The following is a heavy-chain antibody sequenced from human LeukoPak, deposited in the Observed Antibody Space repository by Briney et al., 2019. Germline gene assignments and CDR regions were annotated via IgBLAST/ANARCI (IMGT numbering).Heavy chain of an antibody. V-gene: IGHV1-69*13. CDR2: IIPIFGTA. J-gene: IGHJ6*02. Sequence: SVKVSCKASGGTFSSYSITWVRQAPGQGLEWMGGIIPIFGTANYAQKFQGRVTITADESTSTAYMELSSLRSEDTAVYYCAGGLYYDSSGPYYYYYGMDVWGQGTTVTVSS. CDR3: AGGLYYDSSGPYYYYYGMDV. CDR1: GGTFSSYS. D-gene: IGHD3-22*01.